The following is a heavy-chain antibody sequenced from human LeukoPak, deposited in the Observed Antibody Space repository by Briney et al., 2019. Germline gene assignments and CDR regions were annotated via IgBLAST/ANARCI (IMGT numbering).Heavy chain of an antibody. CDR3: AKDWEMAAAFDI. V-gene: IGHV3-30*02. Sequence: GGSLRLSCAASGFTFSSYGMHWVRQAPGKGLEWVAFIRYDGSNKYYADSVKGRFTISRDNSKSTLYLQMNSLRAEDTAVYYCAKDWEMAAAFDIWGQGTMVTVSS. CDR2: IRYDGSNK. CDR1: GFTFSSYG. J-gene: IGHJ3*02. D-gene: IGHD5-24*01.